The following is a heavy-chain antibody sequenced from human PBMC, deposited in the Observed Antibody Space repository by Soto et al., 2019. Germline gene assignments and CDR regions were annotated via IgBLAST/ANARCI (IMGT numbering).Heavy chain of an antibody. CDR3: ARSSGSYSYYGMDV. Sequence: ASVKVSCKXAGYTFTGYYMHWVRQAPGQGLEWMGCINPNNGDTYYAQKFQGRVTMTRDTSISTAYMELSRLRSDDTAVYHCARSSGSYSYYGMDVWGQGTTVTVSS. J-gene: IGHJ6*02. V-gene: IGHV1-2*02. CDR1: GYTFTGYY. CDR2: INPNNGDT. D-gene: IGHD3-10*01.